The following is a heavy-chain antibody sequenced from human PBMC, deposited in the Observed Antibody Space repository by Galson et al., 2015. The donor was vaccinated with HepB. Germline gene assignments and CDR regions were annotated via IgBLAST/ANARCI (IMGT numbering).Heavy chain of an antibody. D-gene: IGHD3-10*01. CDR1: GFTFSSYS. CDR3: ARVLFYGSGSLDY. CDR2: ISSSSSTI. J-gene: IGHJ4*02. V-gene: IGHV3-48*02. Sequence: SLRLSCAASGFTFSSYSMNWVRQAPGKGLEWVSYISSSSSTIYYADSVKGRFTISRDNAKNSLYLQMNSLRDEDTAVYYCARVLFYGSGSLDYWGQGTLVTVSS.